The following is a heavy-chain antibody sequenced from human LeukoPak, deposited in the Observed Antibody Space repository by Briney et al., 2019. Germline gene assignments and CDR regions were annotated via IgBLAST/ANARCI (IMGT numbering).Heavy chain of an antibody. Sequence: ASVKVSCKASGGTFSSYAINWVRQATGQGLEWMGWMNPNSGNTGYAQKFQGRVTMTRNTSISTAYMELSSLRSEDTAVYYCARGSAAYYDFWSGYWDYYYYGMDVWGQGTTVTVSS. CDR3: ARGSAAYYDFWSGYWDYYYYGMDV. J-gene: IGHJ6*02. D-gene: IGHD3-3*01. V-gene: IGHV1-8*02. CDR2: MNPNSGNT. CDR1: GGTFSSYA.